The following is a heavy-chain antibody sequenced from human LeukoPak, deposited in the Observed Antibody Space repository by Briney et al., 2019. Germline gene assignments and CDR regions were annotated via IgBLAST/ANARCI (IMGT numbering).Heavy chain of an antibody. V-gene: IGHV3-30*18. CDR1: GFTFSSYG. J-gene: IGHJ4*02. CDR2: ISYDGSNK. D-gene: IGHD6-19*01. Sequence: PGGSLRLSCAASGFTFSSYGMHWVRQAPGKGLEWVAVISYDGSNKYYADSVKGRFTISRDNSKNTLYLQMNSLRAEDTAVYYCAKSSVAGPNNYFDYWGQGTLVTVSS. CDR3: AKSSVAGPNNYFDY.